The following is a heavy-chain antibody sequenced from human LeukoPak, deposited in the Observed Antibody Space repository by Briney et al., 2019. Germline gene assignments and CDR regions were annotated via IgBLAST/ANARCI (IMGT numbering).Heavy chain of an antibody. CDR2: IYYSGST. J-gene: IGHJ4*02. Sequence: SETLSLTCAVSGGSISSYYWSWIRQPPGKGLEWIGHIYYSGSTNYNPSVKSRVTISVDTSKNQFSLKLSPVTAADTAVCYCARSYGDYVQIDYWGQGTLVTVSS. CDR3: ARSYGDYVQIDY. CDR1: GGSISSYY. D-gene: IGHD4-17*01. V-gene: IGHV4-59*01.